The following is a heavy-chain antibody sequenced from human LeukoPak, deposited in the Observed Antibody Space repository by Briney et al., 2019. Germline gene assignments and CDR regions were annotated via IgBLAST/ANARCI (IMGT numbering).Heavy chain of an antibody. CDR2: INPNSGGT. J-gene: IGHJ4*02. CDR3: ARADYYGSGSYNY. Sequence: ASVKVSCKASGYTFTGYYMHWVRQAPGQGLEWMGWINPNSGGTNYAQKFQGRVTMTRDTSISTAYMELSRLRSDDTAVYYCARADYYGSGSYNYWGQGTLVTVSS. V-gene: IGHV1-2*02. CDR1: GYTFTGYY. D-gene: IGHD3-10*01.